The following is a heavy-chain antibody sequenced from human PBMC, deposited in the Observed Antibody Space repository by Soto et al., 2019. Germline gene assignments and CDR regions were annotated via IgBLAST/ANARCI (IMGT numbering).Heavy chain of an antibody. V-gene: IGHV4-34*01. CDR2: INHSGST. CDR3: ASLESGDGDPQEVDY. J-gene: IGHJ4*02. Sequence: QVQLQQWGAGLLKPSETLSLTCAVYGGSFSGYYWSWIRQPPGKGLEWIGEINHSGSTNYNPSLKSRVTISVDTSKNQFSLKLSSVTAADTAVYYYASLESGDGDPQEVDYWGQGTLVTVSS. CDR1: GGSFSGYY. D-gene: IGHD4-17*01.